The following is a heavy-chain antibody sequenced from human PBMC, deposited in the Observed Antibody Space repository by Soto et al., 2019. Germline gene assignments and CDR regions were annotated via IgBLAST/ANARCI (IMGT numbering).Heavy chain of an antibody. Sequence: QITLKESGPTLVRPTQTLTLTCAFSGFSLSSSGVGVGWIRQPPGKALEWLAVIYWDDSKHYSPSLRSRLTSTKHTSKNQVVLTMTNMDPIDTGTYYCAHKVLEDWPLDYWSQGTLVTVSS. CDR1: GFSLSSSGVG. CDR3: AHKVLEDWPLDY. J-gene: IGHJ4*02. CDR2: IYWDDSK. V-gene: IGHV2-5*02. D-gene: IGHD3-9*01.